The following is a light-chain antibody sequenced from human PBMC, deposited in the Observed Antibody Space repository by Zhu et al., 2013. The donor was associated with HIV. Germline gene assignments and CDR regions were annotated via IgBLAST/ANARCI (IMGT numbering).Light chain of an antibody. CDR3: QQYYSNPPS. Sequence: DIVMTQSPDSLAVSLGERATINCKSSQSVLYSSNNKNYLAWYQQKPGQPPKLLIYWASTRESGVPDRFSGSGSGTDFTLTISSLQAEDVAVYYCQQYYSNPPSFGQGTKLEIK. CDR2: WAS. J-gene: IGKJ2*03. CDR1: QSVLYSSNNKNY. V-gene: IGKV4-1*01.